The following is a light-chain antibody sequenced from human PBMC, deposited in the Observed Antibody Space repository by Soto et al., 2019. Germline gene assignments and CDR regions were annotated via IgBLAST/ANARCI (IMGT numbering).Light chain of an antibody. V-gene: IGLV2-23*02. J-gene: IGLJ1*01. Sequence: QSALTQPASVSGSPGQSITISCTGTSIDVGSYNLVSWYQQHPGKAHKLMIYEVSKRPSGVSNRFSGSKSGNTASLTIYRRQEEDYSYYYCCSYPGSDVFGTGTKVTVL. CDR2: EVS. CDR3: CSYPGSDV. CDR1: SIDVGSYNL.